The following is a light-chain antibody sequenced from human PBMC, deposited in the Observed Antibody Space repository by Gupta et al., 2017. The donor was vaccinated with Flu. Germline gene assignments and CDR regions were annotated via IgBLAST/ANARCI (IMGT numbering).Light chain of an antibody. CDR2: DAF. J-gene: IGKJ1*01. CDR1: QSVGDF. V-gene: IGKV3-11*01. Sequence: EPVLTQSPATLSLSPGERATLSCRASQSVGDFLAWYQQKPGQSPRLLIYDAFHRATGIPARFSGSGSGTDFSLTISSLEPEDSAVYYWQHRSDSWTFGQWTKVEI. CDR3: QHRSDSWT.